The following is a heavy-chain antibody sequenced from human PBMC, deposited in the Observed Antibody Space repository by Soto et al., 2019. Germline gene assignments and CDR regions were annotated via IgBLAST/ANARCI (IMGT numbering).Heavy chain of an antibody. CDR1: GGSISSSSYY. V-gene: IGHV4-39*01. CDR2: INYSGST. CDR3: ARLHLDGYSYGYFDY. D-gene: IGHD5-18*01. Sequence: SETLSLTCTVSGGSISSSSYYWGWLRPPPGKGLKWIGSINYSGSTYYNTSLKSRVTLSVDTSKNQFSLKLSSVTAADTAVYYCARLHLDGYSYGYFDYWGQGTLVTVSS. J-gene: IGHJ4*02.